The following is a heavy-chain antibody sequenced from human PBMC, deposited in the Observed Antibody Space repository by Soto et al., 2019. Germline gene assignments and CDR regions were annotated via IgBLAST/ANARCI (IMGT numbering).Heavy chain of an antibody. CDR3: ARGPPNWGFDY. D-gene: IGHD7-27*01. J-gene: IGHJ4*02. CDR1: GNTFTSYD. V-gene: IGHV1-8*01. Sequence: QVQLVQSGAEVKKPGASVKVSCKASGNTFTSYDINWVRQATGQGLEWMGWMSPNGGDTGYAQKFQGRVTMTRDTSISTAYMELSSLTSEDTAVYYCARGPPNWGFDYWGQGTLVTVSS. CDR2: MSPNGGDT.